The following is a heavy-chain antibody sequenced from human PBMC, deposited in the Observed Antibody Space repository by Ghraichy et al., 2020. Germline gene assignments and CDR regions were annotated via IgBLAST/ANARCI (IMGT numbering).Heavy chain of an antibody. V-gene: IGHV3-21*01. D-gene: IGHD5-18*01. CDR1: GFTFSSYS. Sequence: GSLRLSCAASGFTFSSYSMNWVRQAPGKGLEWVSSISSSSSYIYYADSVKGRFTISRDNAKNSLYLQMNSLRAEDTAVYYCARDRPGYSYGELGYWGQGTLVTVSS. J-gene: IGHJ4*02. CDR2: ISSSSSYI. CDR3: ARDRPGYSYGELGY.